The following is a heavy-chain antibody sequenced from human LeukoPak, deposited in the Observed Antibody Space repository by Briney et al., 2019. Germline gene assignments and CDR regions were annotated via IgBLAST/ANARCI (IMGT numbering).Heavy chain of an antibody. Sequence: ASVKVSCKASGGTFSSYAISWVRQAPGQGLEWMGWISAYNGNTNYAQKLQGRVTMTTDTSTSTAYMELRSLRSDDTAVYYCARDRIYGSGSYHFWGQGTLVTVSS. V-gene: IGHV1-18*01. CDR3: ARDRIYGSGSYHF. J-gene: IGHJ4*02. D-gene: IGHD3-10*01. CDR2: ISAYNGNT. CDR1: GGTFSSYA.